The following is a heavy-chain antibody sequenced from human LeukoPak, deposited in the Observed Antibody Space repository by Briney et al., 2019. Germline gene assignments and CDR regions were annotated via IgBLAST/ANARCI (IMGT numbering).Heavy chain of an antibody. V-gene: IGHV3-30-3*01. CDR3: ARDFLAVVAGSNYFDY. CDR2: ISYDGSNK. Sequence: GGSLRLSRAASGFTFSSYAMHWVRQAPGKGLEWVAVISYDGSNKYYADSVKGRFTISRDNSKNTLYLQMNSLRAEDTAVYYCARDFLAVVAGSNYFDYWGQGTLVTVSS. J-gene: IGHJ4*02. D-gene: IGHD6-19*01. CDR1: GFTFSSYA.